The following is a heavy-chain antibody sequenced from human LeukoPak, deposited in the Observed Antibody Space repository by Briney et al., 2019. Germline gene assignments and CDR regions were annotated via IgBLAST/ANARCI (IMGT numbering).Heavy chain of an antibody. CDR1: GFTFSSYA. V-gene: IGHV3-30*04. CDR2: ISYDGSNK. D-gene: IGHD2-21*02. CDR3: ARDKVVVVTARRLISY. J-gene: IGHJ4*02. Sequence: PGGSLRLSCAASGFTFSSYAMHWVRQAPGKGLEWVAVISYDGSNKYYADSVKGRFTISRDNSKNTLYLQMNSLRAEDTAVYYCARDKVVVVTARRLISYWGQGTLVTVSS.